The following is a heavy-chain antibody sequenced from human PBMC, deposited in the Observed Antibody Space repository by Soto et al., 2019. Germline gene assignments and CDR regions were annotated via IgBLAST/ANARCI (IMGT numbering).Heavy chain of an antibody. CDR2: ISNTGNT. CDR1: GASINSGTYF. V-gene: IGHV4-31*03. J-gene: IGHJ5*02. D-gene: IGHD3-10*01. Sequence: QVQLQESGPGLVKPSQTLSLTCTVSGASINSGTYFWTWIRQHPGKGLEWIGHISNTGNTYYSSSLRSRVTISVDTPTNQFSLKLNSVTAADTAVYYCARWYIEGSGSYYNRIIDPWGQGTLVTVSP. CDR3: ARWYIEGSGSYYNRIIDP.